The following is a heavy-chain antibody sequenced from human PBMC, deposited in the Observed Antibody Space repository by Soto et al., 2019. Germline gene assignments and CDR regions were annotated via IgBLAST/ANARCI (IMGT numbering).Heavy chain of an antibody. CDR2: IKQDGSEK. CDR3: ARFYYDSSGYLPSPYYYYYGMDV. CDR1: GFSFRDYW. Sequence: PGGSLRLSCAASGFSFRDYWMSWVRQAPGKGLEWVANIKQDGSEKYYVDSVKGRFTISRDNAKNSLYLQMNSLRAEDTAVYYCARFYYDSSGYLPSPYYYYYGMDVWGQGTTVTVSS. V-gene: IGHV3-7*04. J-gene: IGHJ6*02. D-gene: IGHD3-22*01.